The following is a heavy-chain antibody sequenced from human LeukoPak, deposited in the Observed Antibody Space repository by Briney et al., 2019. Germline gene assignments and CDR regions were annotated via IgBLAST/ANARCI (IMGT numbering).Heavy chain of an antibody. CDR3: TSPSTGYSSGWATSTLDY. J-gene: IGHJ4*02. CDR1: GFTFSSYA. Sequence: TGGSLRLSCAASGFTFSSYAMSWVRQAPGKGLEWVSVISGSGGSTYYADSVKGRFTISRDNSKNTLYLQMNSLRAEDTAVYYCTSPSTGYSSGWATSTLDYWGQGTLVTVSS. CDR2: ISGSGGST. D-gene: IGHD6-19*01. V-gene: IGHV3-23*01.